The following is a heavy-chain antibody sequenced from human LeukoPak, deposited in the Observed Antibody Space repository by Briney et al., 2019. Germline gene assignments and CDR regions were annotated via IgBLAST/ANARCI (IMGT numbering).Heavy chain of an antibody. Sequence: GGSLRLSCAASGFTFSTRSMNWVRQAPGERLEWVSYISSSSDIIHYADSVKGRFTISRDNAKNSLYLHVNSLRAEDTAVYYCARGDGGALDYWGQGTLVTVSS. D-gene: IGHD3-16*01. CDR1: GFTFSTRS. CDR3: ARGDGGALDY. CDR2: ISSSSDII. J-gene: IGHJ4*02. V-gene: IGHV3-48*04.